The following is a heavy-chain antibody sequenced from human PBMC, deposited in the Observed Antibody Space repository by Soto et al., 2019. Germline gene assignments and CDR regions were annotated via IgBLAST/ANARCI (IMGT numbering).Heavy chain of an antibody. CDR3: ARDLEEDGYHLPYY. D-gene: IGHD5-12*01. CDR1: GGTFSSYA. Sequence: QVQLVQSGAEVKKPGSSVKVSCKASGGTFSSYAISWVRQAPGQGLEWMGGIIPIFGTANYAQKFQGRVTITADESTSTAYMELSSLRSEDTAVYYCARDLEEDGYHLPYYWGQGTLVTVSS. CDR2: IIPIFGTA. V-gene: IGHV1-69*12. J-gene: IGHJ4*02.